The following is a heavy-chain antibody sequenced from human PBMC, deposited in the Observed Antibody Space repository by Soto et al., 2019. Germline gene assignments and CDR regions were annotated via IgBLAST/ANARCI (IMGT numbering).Heavy chain of an antibody. CDR1: GGTFSSYT. V-gene: IGHV1-69*02. D-gene: IGHD2-15*01. J-gene: IGHJ2*01. CDR2: IIPILGIA. Sequence: QVQLVQSGAEVKKPGSSVKVSCKASGGTFSSYTISWVRQAPGQGLEWMGRIIPILGIANYAQKFQGRVTISADKSTSTGYMELSSLRAAETAVYYCVRGIYCSGGSCYPLKRYWYFDLWGRGALVTVFS. CDR3: VRGIYCSGGSCYPLKRYWYFDL.